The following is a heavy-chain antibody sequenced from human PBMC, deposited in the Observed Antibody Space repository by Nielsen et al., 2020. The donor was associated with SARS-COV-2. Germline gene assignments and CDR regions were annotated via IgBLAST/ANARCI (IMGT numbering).Heavy chain of an antibody. CDR3: VRETESYPYYFDL. CDR1: GFTFSTYE. D-gene: IGHD1-26*01. Sequence: GESLKISCAAPGFTFSTYEMNWVRQAPGKGLEWVAFIRSRANTQYYADSVKGRFTISRDNSNNSLYLEMNSLRAEDTAIYYCVRETESYPYYFDLWGQGTLVTVSS. V-gene: IGHV3-48*03. J-gene: IGHJ4*02. CDR2: IRSRANTQ.